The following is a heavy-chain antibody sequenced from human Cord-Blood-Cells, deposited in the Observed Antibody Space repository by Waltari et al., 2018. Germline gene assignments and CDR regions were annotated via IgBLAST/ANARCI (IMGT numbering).Heavy chain of an antibody. Sequence: EVQLVQSGAEVKKPGASLKISCKGSGYSFTSYWIGWVRLVPGKGLEWMGIIYPGDCDTRYSPSFQGQVTISADKSISTAYLQWSSLKASDTAMYYCARQVQDCSGGSCYSGYFDYWGQGTLVTVSS. CDR3: ARQVQDCSGGSCYSGYFDY. V-gene: IGHV5-51*01. J-gene: IGHJ4*02. CDR1: GYSFTSYW. D-gene: IGHD2-15*01. CDR2: IYPGDCDT.